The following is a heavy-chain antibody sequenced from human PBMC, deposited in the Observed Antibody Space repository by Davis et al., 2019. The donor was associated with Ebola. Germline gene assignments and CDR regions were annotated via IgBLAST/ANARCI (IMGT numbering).Heavy chain of an antibody. CDR3: AREGGNSYFDY. V-gene: IGHV4-59*11. Sequence: SETLSLTCNVSGGSISSHYWSWIRQPPGKGLEWIGYVYYSGSTNYNPSLESRVTISVDTSKNQFSLKLTSMTVADTAVYYCAREGGNSYFDYWGQGTLVTVSS. J-gene: IGHJ4*02. CDR2: VYYSGST. CDR1: GGSISSHY. D-gene: IGHD4-23*01.